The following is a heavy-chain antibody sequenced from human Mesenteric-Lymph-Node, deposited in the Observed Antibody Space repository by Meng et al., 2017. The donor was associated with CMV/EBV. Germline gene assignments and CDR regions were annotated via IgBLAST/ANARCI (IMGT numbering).Heavy chain of an antibody. CDR1: GYTFTSYA. CDR3: AGIPPWTRDDY. CDR2: IIPILGIA. D-gene: IGHD3/OR15-3a*01. V-gene: IGHV1-69*10. Sequence: SVKVSCKASGYTFTSYAISWVRQAPGQGLEWMGGIIPILGIANYAQKFQGRVTITADKSTSTAYMELSSLRSEDTAVYYCAGIPPWTRDDYWGQGTLVTVSS. J-gene: IGHJ4*02.